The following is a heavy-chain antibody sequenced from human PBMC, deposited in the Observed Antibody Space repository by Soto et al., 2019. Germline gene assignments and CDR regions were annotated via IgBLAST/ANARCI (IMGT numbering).Heavy chain of an antibody. CDR2: IYYSGTT. V-gene: IGHV4-59*01. Sequence: QVQLQESGPGLVKPSETLSLTCTVSGGSTRNYFWSWIRQPPGKGLEWIGCIYYSGTTNYNSSLKGGATISLDPSKNHSPLRLRSVTAADRPVYYCARSVTPYDPAVGSDPWGQGTLVPVSP. J-gene: IGHJ5*02. CDR3: ARSVTPYDPAVGSDP. D-gene: IGHD3-3*01. CDR1: GGSTRNYF.